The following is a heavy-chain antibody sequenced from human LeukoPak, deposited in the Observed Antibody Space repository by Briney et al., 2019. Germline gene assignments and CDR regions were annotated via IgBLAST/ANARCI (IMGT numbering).Heavy chain of an antibody. CDR1: GDSISSGNYY. CDR3: ARGPYYYDSSGNFDY. CDR2: IYTSGST. J-gene: IGHJ4*02. V-gene: IGHV4-61*02. D-gene: IGHD3-22*01. Sequence: SETLSLTCTVSGDSISSGNYYWSWIRQPAGKGLEWIGRIYTSGSTNYNSSLKSRVTISVDTSKNQFSLKLSSVTAADTAVYYCARGPYYYDSSGNFDYWGQGTLVTVSS.